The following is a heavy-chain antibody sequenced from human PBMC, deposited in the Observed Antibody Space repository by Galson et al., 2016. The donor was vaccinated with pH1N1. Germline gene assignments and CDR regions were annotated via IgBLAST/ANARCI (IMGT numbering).Heavy chain of an antibody. D-gene: IGHD3-22*01. Sequence: SETLSLTCAVSGYPIRNGYFWGWIRQPPGQGLEWIGITYHSGTTYYNPSLESRVTISVDTSKNQFSLKVKSVTAADTAVYYCARHPRYYDSSGYYFDYWGQGILVTVSS. CDR2: TYHSGTT. J-gene: IGHJ4*02. CDR3: ARHPRYYDSSGYYFDY. CDR1: GYPIRNGYF. V-gene: IGHV4-38-2*01.